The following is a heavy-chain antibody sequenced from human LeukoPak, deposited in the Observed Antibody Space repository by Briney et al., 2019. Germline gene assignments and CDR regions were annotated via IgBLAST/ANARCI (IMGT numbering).Heavy chain of an antibody. CDR2: ISGSGGST. Sequence: PGGSLRLSCAASGFTFSSYAMSWVRQAPGKGLEWVSAISGSGGSTYYADSVKGRFTITRDNSKNTLYLQMNSLRAEDTAVYYCARSTQGSGYNYWGQGTLVTVSS. V-gene: IGHV3-23*01. CDR3: ARSTQGSGYNY. J-gene: IGHJ4*02. CDR1: GFTFSSYA. D-gene: IGHD3-22*01.